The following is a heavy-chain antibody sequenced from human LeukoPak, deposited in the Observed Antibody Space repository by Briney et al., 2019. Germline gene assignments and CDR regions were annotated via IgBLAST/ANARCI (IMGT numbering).Heavy chain of an antibody. D-gene: IGHD1-1*01. J-gene: IGHJ6*02. Sequence: PGGSLRLSCAASEITFSTYAMYWVRQTPGKGLEWVAFISYDGDNKYHADSVKGRFTIARSNSKNTLYLQMNSLRTEDTAVCYCARDYMRYGYYYGMDVWGQGTTVTVSS. CDR1: EITFSTYA. V-gene: IGHV3-30-3*01. CDR3: ARDYMRYGYYYGMDV. CDR2: ISYDGDNK.